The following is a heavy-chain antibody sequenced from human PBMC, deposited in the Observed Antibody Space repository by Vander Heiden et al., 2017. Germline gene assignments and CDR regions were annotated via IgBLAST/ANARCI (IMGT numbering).Heavy chain of an antibody. D-gene: IGHD4-17*01. CDR1: GGSLSSGGYY. V-gene: IGHV4-31*03. J-gene: IGHJ4*02. Sequence: QVQLQESGPGLVMPSQTLSLTCTVSGGSLSSGGYYWSWIRPHPGQGLAWLGYLYYSRSTYYDPSLKSRVTISVDTSKNQFSLKLSSVTAADTAVYYCAGGRPLIYGGRDIDYWGQGTLVTVSS. CDR2: LYYSRST. CDR3: AGGRPLIYGGRDIDY.